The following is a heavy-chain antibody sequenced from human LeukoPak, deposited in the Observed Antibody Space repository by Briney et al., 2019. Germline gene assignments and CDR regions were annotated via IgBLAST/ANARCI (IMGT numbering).Heavy chain of an antibody. J-gene: IGHJ2*01. D-gene: IGHD6-13*01. Sequence: SQALSLTCAVSGGSISSGSYSWGWIRQPPGKGLEWIGYIYHSGSTYYNPSLKSRVTISVDRSKNQFSLKLTSVTAADTAVYYCARYSSTWPYWYFDLWGRGTLVTVSS. CDR1: GGSISSGSYS. CDR2: IYHSGST. CDR3: ARYSSTWPYWYFDL. V-gene: IGHV4-30-2*01.